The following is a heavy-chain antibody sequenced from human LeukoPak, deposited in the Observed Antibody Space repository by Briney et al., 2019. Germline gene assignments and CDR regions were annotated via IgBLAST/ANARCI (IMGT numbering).Heavy chain of an antibody. V-gene: IGHV3-11*01. CDR2: ISSSGSTI. CDR3: AREGEGWFGELLSGAFDI. D-gene: IGHD3-10*01. Sequence: GGSLRLSCAASGFTFSDYYMSWIRQAPGKGLEWASYISSSGSTIYYADSVKGRFTISRDNAKNSLYLQMNSLRAEDTAVYYCAREGEGWFGELLSGAFDIWGQGTMVTVSS. J-gene: IGHJ3*02. CDR1: GFTFSDYY.